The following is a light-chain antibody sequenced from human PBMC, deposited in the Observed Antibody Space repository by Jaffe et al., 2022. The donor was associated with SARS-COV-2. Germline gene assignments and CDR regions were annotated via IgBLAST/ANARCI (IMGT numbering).Light chain of an antibody. Sequence: AIRMTQSPSSFSASTGDRVTISCRASQGISSYLAWYQQKPGTAPNLLIYAASTLQTGVPSRFSGSGSGTDFNLTISCLQSEDFATYYCQQYYNYPVTFGQGTEVEIK. V-gene: IGKV1-8*01. J-gene: IGKJ1*01. CDR3: QQYYNYPVT. CDR1: QGISSY. CDR2: AAS.